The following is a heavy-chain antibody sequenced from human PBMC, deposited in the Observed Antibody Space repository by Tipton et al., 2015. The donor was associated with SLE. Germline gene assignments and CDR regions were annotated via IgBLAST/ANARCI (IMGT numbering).Heavy chain of an antibody. Sequence: TLSLTCTVSGGSISSYYWSWIRQPPGKGLEWIGYIYYSGNTNYNPSLKSRVTISVDTSKNQFSLKLSSVTAADTAVYYCARFGDTAIFDYWGQGTLVTVSS. CDR3: ARFGDTAIFDY. CDR1: GGSISSYY. CDR2: IYYSGNT. D-gene: IGHD5-18*01. V-gene: IGHV4-59*01. J-gene: IGHJ4*02.